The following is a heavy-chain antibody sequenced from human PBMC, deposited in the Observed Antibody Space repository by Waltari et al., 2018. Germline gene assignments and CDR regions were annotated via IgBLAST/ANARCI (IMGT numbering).Heavy chain of an antibody. CDR3: AGGPDRSGRYYFDY. CDR2: INAGNGNT. CDR1: GYTFTSYA. V-gene: IGHV1-3*01. J-gene: IGHJ4*02. Sequence: QVQLVQSGAEVKKPGASVKVSCKASGYTFTSYAMHWVRQAPGQRREWMGWINAGNGNTKYSQKFQGRVTITRDTSASTAYMELSSLRSEDTAVYYCAGGPDRSGRYYFDYWGQGTLVTVSS. D-gene: IGHD6-19*01.